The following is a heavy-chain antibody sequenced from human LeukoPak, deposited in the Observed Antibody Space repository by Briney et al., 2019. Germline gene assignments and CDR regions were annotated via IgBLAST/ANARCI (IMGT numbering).Heavy chain of an antibody. CDR2: IYFRGTT. Sequence: SQTLSLTGTVSGGSISSGGYYWTWIRQPPGKGLEWIGYIYFRGTTSYNPSLKSRVTISVDTSKNVLSLNLKSVTAADTALYYCTRDPTSWAGFFDYWGQGIPVTVSS. CDR3: TRDPTSWAGFFDY. D-gene: IGHD2-2*01. CDR1: GGSISSGGYY. J-gene: IGHJ4*02. V-gene: IGHV4-61*08.